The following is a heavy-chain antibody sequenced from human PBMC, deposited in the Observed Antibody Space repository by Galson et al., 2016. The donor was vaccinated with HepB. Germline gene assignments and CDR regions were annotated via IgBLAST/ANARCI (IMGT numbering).Heavy chain of an antibody. D-gene: IGHD2-2*01. Sequence: SVKVSCKASGYTFSTYGMSWVRQAPGQGLEWMGGIIPIFGTTNSAQRFQGRVTITADESTSTVYMELSSLRSDDTAVYFCAREQTRYCSSITCYYGMDVWGQGTTVTVSS. J-gene: IGHJ6*02. V-gene: IGHV1-69*13. CDR3: AREQTRYCSSITCYYGMDV. CDR1: GYTFSTYG. CDR2: IIPIFGTT.